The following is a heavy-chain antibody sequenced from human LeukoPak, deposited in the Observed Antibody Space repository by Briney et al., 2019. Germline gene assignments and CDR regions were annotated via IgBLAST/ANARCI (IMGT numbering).Heavy chain of an antibody. V-gene: IGHV3-66*01. CDR1: GFTVSRNY. CDR2: SYSGGST. D-gene: IGHD3-9*01. J-gene: IGHJ4*02. Sequence: GGSLRLSCAASGFTVSRNYMNWVRQAPGKGLEWFSVSYSGGSTYYADSVKGRFTISRDDSKKTVYLQMNSLRAEDTAVYYCARESDILTGYPFDYWGQGTLVTVSS. CDR3: ARESDILTGYPFDY.